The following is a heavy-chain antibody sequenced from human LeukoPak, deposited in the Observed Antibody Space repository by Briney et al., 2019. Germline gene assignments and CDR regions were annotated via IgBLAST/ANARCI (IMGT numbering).Heavy chain of an antibody. CDR3: ASGPVEAVFGVSTED. D-gene: IGHD3-10*02. CDR1: GYTFTSYD. CDR2: MNPSSGNT. V-gene: IGHV1-8*01. Sequence: ASVKVSCKASGYTFTSYDINWVRQATGQGLEWMGWMNPSSGNTGYAQKFQGRVSMTRDTSISTAYMELGSLRSEDTAVYYCASGPVEAVFGVSTEDWGQGTTVTVSS. J-gene: IGHJ6*02.